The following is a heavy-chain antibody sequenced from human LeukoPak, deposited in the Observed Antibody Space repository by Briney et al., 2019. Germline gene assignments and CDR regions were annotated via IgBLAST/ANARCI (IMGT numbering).Heavy chain of an antibody. CDR2: IYTSGST. D-gene: IGHD6-13*01. CDR1: GGSISSYY. Sequence: PSETLSLTCTVSGGSISSYYWSWIRQPPGKGLEWIGYIYTSGSTNYNPSLKSRVTISVDTSKNQFSLKLSSVTAADTAVYYCARVNYSSSWYVSYWGQGTLVTVSS. CDR3: ARVNYSSSWYVSY. J-gene: IGHJ4*02. V-gene: IGHV4-4*09.